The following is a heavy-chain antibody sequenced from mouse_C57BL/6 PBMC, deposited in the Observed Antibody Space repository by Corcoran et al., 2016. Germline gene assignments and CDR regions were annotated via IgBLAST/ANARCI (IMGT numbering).Heavy chain of an antibody. CDR2: IFPGSGST. CDR3: ARQAYYSNYGRYFDV. J-gene: IGHJ1*03. CDR1: GYTFTDYY. Sequence: QVQLQQSGPELVKPGASVKISCKASGYTFTDYYINWVKQRPGQGLEWIGWIFPGSGSTYYNEKFKGKATLTVDKSSSTAYMLLSSLTSEDSAVYFCARQAYYSNYGRYFDVWGTGTTVTVSS. D-gene: IGHD2-5*01. V-gene: IGHV1-75*01.